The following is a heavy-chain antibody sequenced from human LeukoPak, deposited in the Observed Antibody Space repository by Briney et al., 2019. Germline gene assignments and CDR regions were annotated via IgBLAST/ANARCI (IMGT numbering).Heavy chain of an antibody. D-gene: IGHD6-13*01. J-gene: IGHJ5*02. Sequence: SETLSLTCTVSGGSSSSGNYYWTWIRQPPGKGLEWIGYIYYSGSTNYNPSLKSRVTISVDTSKNQFSLKLSSVTAADTAVYYCARSGSSWGFWPTPGWFDPRGQGTLVTVSS. CDR2: IYYSGST. CDR1: GGSSSSGNYY. V-gene: IGHV4-61*01. CDR3: ARSGSSWGFWPTPGWFDP.